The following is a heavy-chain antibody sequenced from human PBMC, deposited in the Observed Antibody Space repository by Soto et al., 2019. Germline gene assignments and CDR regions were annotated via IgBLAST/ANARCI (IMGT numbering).Heavy chain of an antibody. Sequence: QVQLVESGGGVVQPGRSLRLSCAASGFTFSSYGMHWVRQAPGKGLEWVAVIWYDGSNKYYADSVKGRFTISRDNSKNTRYRKMNSRRAEDRVVYYCARDLSLVPAATHFAYWGQGTLVTVSS. V-gene: IGHV3-33*01. D-gene: IGHD2-2*01. CDR1: GFTFSSYG. J-gene: IGHJ4*02. CDR2: IWYDGSNK. CDR3: ARDLSLVPAATHFAY.